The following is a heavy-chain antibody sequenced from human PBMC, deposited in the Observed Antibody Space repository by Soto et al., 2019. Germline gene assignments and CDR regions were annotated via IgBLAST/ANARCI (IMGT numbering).Heavy chain of an antibody. J-gene: IGHJ4*02. V-gene: IGHV3-23*01. CDR3: AKDHGYSGYLPPYYFDY. CDR2: ISGSGGST. CDR1: GFTFSSYA. D-gene: IGHD5-12*01. Sequence: PGGSLRLSCAASGFTFSSYAMSLVRQAPGKGLEWVSAISGSGGSTYYADSVKGRFTISRDNSKNTLYLQMNSLRAEDTAVYYCAKDHGYSGYLPPYYFDYWGQGTLVTVSS.